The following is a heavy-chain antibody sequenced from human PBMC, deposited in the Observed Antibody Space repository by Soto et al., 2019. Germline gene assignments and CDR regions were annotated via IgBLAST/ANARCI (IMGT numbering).Heavy chain of an antibody. D-gene: IGHD6-19*01. Sequence: ASVKVSCKASGGTFISYAISWVRQAPGQGLEWMGGIIPIFGTANYEQKFQGRVTITADESTSTAYMGLSSLRSEDTDVYYCAREPSGNSYYYYYGMDVWGQGTTVTVSS. V-gene: IGHV1-69*13. J-gene: IGHJ6*02. CDR2: IIPIFGTA. CDR3: AREPSGNSYYYYYGMDV. CDR1: GGTFISYA.